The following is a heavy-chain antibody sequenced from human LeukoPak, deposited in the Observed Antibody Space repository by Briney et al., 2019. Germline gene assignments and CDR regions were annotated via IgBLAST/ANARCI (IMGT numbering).Heavy chain of an antibody. Sequence: AGGSLRLSCTVSGFTVSSNSMSWIRQAPGKGLEWIGSIYHSGGTYYNPSLKSRVTISVDMSKNQFSLKLSSVTAADTAVYYCARGNYVDYWGQGTLVTVSS. D-gene: IGHD3-10*01. V-gene: IGHV4-38-2*02. CDR3: ARGNYVDY. CDR1: GFTVSSNS. CDR2: IYHSGGT. J-gene: IGHJ4*02.